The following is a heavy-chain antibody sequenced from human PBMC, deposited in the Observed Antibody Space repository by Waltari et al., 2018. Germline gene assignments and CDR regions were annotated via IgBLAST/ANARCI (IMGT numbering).Heavy chain of an antibody. V-gene: IGHV1-69-2*01. CDR1: GYTFTDYY. D-gene: IGHD1-20*01. CDR2: VDPEDGET. CDR3: APKGMDNWNDGKAFDI. J-gene: IGHJ3*02. Sequence: VQLVQSGAEVKQPGATVKISCKASGYTFTDYYMHWVQTAPRKGLEWMVRVDPEDGETIYAEKFQGRVTITADTSTDTAYMELSSLRSEDTAVYYCAPKGMDNWNDGKAFDIWGQGTMVTVSS.